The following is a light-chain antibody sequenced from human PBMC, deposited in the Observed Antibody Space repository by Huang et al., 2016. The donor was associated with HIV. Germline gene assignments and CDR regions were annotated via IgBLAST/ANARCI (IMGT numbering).Light chain of an antibody. CDR1: QSISSY. CDR3: QQTYITPYT. CDR2: AAS. J-gene: IGKJ2*01. Sequence: DIQMTQSPFFLSASVGYRVTFTCLESQSISSYLHWYQQKPGIAPELLIYAASKLQSGAPSMFSGSGSGTDFTLTIVSLQPADFATYYCQQTYITPYTFGQGTKLEIK. V-gene: IGKV1-39*01.